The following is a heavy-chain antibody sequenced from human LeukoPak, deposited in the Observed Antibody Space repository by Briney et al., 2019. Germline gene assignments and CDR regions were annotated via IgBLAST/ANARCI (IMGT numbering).Heavy chain of an antibody. V-gene: IGHV1-69*05. CDR2: IIPIFGTA. D-gene: IGHD5-18*01. J-gene: IGHJ4*02. Sequence: ASVKVSCEASGGTFSSYAISWVRQGPGQGLEWMGGIIPIFGTANYAQKFRGRVTITTDESTSTAYMELSSLRSEDTAVYYCARGSTRGYSYGYYDYFDYWGQGTLVTVSS. CDR3: ARGSTRGYSYGYYDYFDY. CDR1: GGTFSSYA.